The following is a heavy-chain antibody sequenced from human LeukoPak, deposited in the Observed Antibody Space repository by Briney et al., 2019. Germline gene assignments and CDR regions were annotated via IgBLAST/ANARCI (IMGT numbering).Heavy chain of an antibody. V-gene: IGHV3-21*01. CDR3: ARDHPIAVAGEINWFDP. CDR2: ISSSSSYI. Sequence: GGSPRLSCAASGFTFSSYSMNWVRQAPGKGLEWVSSISSSSSYIYYADSVKGRFTISRDNAKNSLYLQMNSLRAEDTAVYYCARDHPIAVAGEINWFDPWGQGTLVTVSS. J-gene: IGHJ5*02. D-gene: IGHD6-19*01. CDR1: GFTFSSYS.